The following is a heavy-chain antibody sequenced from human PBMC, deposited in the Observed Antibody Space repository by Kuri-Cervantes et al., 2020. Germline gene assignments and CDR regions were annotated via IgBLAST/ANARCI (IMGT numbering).Heavy chain of an antibody. Sequence: GGSLRLSCAASGFTFDDYAMHWVRQAPGKGLEGVSGISWTSGSIGYADSVKGRFTISRDNAKNSLYLQMNSLRAEDTALYYCVCVAPGFLESDYWGQGTLVTVSS. V-gene: IGHV3-9*01. D-gene: IGHD3-3*01. CDR1: GFTFDDYA. CDR3: VCVAPGFLESDY. CDR2: ISWTSGSI. J-gene: IGHJ4*02.